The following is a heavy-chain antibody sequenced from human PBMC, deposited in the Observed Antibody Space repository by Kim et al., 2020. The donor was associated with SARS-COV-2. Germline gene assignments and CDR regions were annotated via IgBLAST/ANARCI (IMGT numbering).Heavy chain of an antibody. CDR1: GFTFSSYA. D-gene: IGHD2-2*02. Sequence: GGSLRLSCAASGFTFSSYAMSWVRQAPGKGLEWVSAISGSGGSTYYADSVKGRFTISRDNSKNTLYLQMNSLRAEDTAVYYCAESGYCSSTSCYTGIRFAFDIWGQGTMVTVSS. V-gene: IGHV3-23*01. J-gene: IGHJ3*02. CDR3: AESGYCSSTSCYTGIRFAFDI. CDR2: ISGSGGST.